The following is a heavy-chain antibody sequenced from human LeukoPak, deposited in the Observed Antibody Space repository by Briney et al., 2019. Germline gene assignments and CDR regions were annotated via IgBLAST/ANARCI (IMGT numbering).Heavy chain of an antibody. V-gene: IGHV3-7*03. CDR3: AREAQEGGIDY. Sequence: PGESLRLSCGASGFSFSSYWMSWVRQAPGKGLEWVANIEQDGSEKYYVDSVKGRFTISRDNAKSSLYLQMNSLRSEDTAVYYCAREAQEGGIDYWGQGTLVTVSS. J-gene: IGHJ4*02. D-gene: IGHD3-16*01. CDR1: GFSFSSYW. CDR2: IEQDGSEK.